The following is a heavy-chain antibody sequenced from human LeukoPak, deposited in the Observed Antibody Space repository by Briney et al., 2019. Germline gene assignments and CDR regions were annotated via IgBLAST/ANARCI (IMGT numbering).Heavy chain of an antibody. J-gene: IGHJ4*02. D-gene: IGHD3-22*01. CDR2: IYYSGST. V-gene: IGHV4-39*01. CDR1: GGSISSSSYY. Sequence: KPSETLSLTCTVSGGSISSSSYYWGWIRQPPGQRLEWIGSIYYSGSTYYNPSLKSRVTISVDTSKNQYSLKLSSVTAADTAVYYCARLPLLDYYDSSGYYRDYWGQGTLVTVSS. CDR3: ARLPLLDYYDSSGYYRDY.